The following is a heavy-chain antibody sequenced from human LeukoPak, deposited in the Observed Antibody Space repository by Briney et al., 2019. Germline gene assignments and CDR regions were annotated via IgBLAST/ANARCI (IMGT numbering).Heavy chain of an antibody. D-gene: IGHD2-2*02. V-gene: IGHV4-30-2*01. CDR2: IYHDGNV. CDR3: ARGHIVVVPAAIPPAGDYYYYYMDV. CDR1: GGSISSGGYF. Sequence: SETLSLTCTVSGGSISSGGYFWSWLRQPPGKGLEWIGYIYHDGNVYYNPSLKSRVTISVDGSKNQFSLNLSSVTAADTAVYYCARGHIVVVPAAIPPAGDYYYYYMDVWGKGTTVTVSS. J-gene: IGHJ6*03.